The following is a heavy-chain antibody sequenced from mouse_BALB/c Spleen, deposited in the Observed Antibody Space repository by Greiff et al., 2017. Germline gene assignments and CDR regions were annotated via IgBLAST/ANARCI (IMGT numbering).Heavy chain of an antibody. Sequence: QVHVKQSGAELVRPGASVTLSCKASGYTFTDYEMHWVKQTPVHGLEWIGAIDPETGGTAYNQKFKGKATLTADKSSSTAYMELRSLTSEDSAVYYCTRLRPPFDYWGQGTTLTVSS. J-gene: IGHJ2*01. CDR1: GYTFTDYE. CDR3: TRLRPPFDY. V-gene: IGHV1-15*01. D-gene: IGHD1-2*01. CDR2: IDPETGGT.